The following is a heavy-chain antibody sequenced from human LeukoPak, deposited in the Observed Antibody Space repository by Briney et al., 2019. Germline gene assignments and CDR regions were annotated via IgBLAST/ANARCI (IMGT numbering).Heavy chain of an antibody. CDR1: GYTFTSYA. CDR2: INAGNGNT. D-gene: IGHD6-19*01. CDR3: ARAGIIAVAAAEFDY. J-gene: IGHJ4*02. V-gene: IGHV1-3*01. Sequence: ASVKVSCKASGYTFTSYAMHWVRQAPGQRLEWMGWINAGNGNTKYSQKFQGRVTITRDTSASTAYMELSSLRSEDTAVYYCARAGIIAVAAAEFDYWGQGTLVTVSS.